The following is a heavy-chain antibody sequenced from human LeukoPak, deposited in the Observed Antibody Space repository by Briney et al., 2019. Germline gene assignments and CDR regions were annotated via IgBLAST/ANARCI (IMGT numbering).Heavy chain of an antibody. J-gene: IGHJ1*01. CDR3: ARAPSEIGGYYPEYFRH. CDR1: GFTFSSYW. D-gene: IGHD3-22*01. Sequence: GGSLRLSCAASGFTFSSYWMHWVRQAPGKGLVWVSRIKSDGRTNYADSVKGRFTISRDNAKNTVYLQMNSLRAEDTGVYYCARAPSEIGGYYPEYFRHWGQGTLVTVSS. V-gene: IGHV3-74*01. CDR2: IKSDGRT.